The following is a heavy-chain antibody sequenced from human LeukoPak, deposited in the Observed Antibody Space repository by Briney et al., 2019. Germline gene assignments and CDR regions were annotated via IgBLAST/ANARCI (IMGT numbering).Heavy chain of an antibody. CDR3: AGGRVGDTFMDY. J-gene: IGHJ4*02. CDR1: GFTFRSYE. Sequence: RGSLRLSCAASGFTFRSYEMSCVRQAPGKGLEWVSYISSSGSTIYYADSVKGRFTISRDNAKNSLYLKMNSLRTEDTAVYYFAGGRVGDTFMDYWGQGTLVTVSS. V-gene: IGHV3-48*03. CDR2: ISSSGSTI. D-gene: IGHD1-26*01.